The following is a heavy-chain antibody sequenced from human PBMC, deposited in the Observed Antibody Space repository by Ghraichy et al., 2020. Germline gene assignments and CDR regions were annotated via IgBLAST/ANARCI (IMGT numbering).Heavy chain of an antibody. CDR2: INHSGAT. Sequence: TCAVYGGSFSDHYWSWIRQPPGRGLEWIGEINHSGATDYNPSLKSRVSISVDTSKNQFSLRLNSLTAADTAVYYCARVLGIVPGLQEDNRFDPWGQGTLVTVSS. CDR1: GGSFSDHY. CDR3: ARVLGIVPGLQEDNRFDP. J-gene: IGHJ5*02. V-gene: IGHV4-34*01. D-gene: IGHD3-22*01.